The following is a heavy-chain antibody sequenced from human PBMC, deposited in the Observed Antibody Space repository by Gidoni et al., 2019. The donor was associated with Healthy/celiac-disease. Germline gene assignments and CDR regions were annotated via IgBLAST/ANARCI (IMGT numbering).Heavy chain of an antibody. CDR1: GGFFSGSY. CDR3: ARGARRGIVEDWA. V-gene: IGHV4-34*01. J-gene: IGHJ5*02. D-gene: IGHD3-9*01. Sequence: QVQFQQCGAELLQRPETLSLSCAVSGGFFSGSYWRWIRQPPGKGLEWMWEINQSGSTNYNTYLKSRVIILVDTSKNQCSLKLSSVTAADTAVYYCARGARRGIVEDWAWGQGTLVTVSS. CDR2: INQSGST.